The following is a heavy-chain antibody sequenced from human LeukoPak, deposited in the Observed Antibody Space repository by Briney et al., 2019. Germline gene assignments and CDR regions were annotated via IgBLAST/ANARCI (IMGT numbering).Heavy chain of an antibody. CDR2: VYYSGST. CDR1: GGSINNYY. CDR3: ARVGRGDGYNYYYYYMDV. J-gene: IGHJ6*03. D-gene: IGHD5-24*01. Sequence: PSETLSLTCTVSGGSINNYYWSWIRQSPGKGLEWIGYVYYSGSTNYNPSLKNRVTISVDTSKNQFSLKLSSVTAADTAVYYCARVGRGDGYNYYYYYMDVWGKGTTVTISS. V-gene: IGHV4-59*08.